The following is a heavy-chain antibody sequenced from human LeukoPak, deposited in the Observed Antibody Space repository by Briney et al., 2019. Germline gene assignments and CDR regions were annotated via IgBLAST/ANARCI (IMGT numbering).Heavy chain of an antibody. CDR2: INPNSGGT. J-gene: IGHJ4*02. CDR3: ARDFSSGWLMVDY. V-gene: IGHV1-2*02. CDR1: GYTFTGYY. D-gene: IGHD6-19*01. Sequence: ASVKVSCKASGYTFTGYYMHWVRQAPGQGLEWMGWINPNSGGTNCAQKFQGGVTMTRDTSINTAYMELSSLRSDDTAVYYCARDFSSGWLMVDYWGQGTLVTVSS.